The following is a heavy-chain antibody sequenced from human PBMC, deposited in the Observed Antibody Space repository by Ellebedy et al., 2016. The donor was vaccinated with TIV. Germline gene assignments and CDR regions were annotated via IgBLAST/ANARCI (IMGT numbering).Heavy chain of an antibody. J-gene: IGHJ4*02. Sequence: ESLKISXASSGFTFRSYLMSLVRQAPGKGLEWVANINQDGSEKYYVNSVKGRFTISRDNAKNSLYLQMNSLRDEETAVYYCARAPFNWNYFDYWGQGTLVTVSS. CDR1: GFTFRSYL. CDR3: ARAPFNWNYFDY. CDR2: INQDGSEK. V-gene: IGHV3-7*01. D-gene: IGHD1-20*01.